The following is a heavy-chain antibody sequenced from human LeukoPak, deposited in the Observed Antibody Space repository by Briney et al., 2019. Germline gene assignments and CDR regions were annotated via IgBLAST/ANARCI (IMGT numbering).Heavy chain of an antibody. V-gene: IGHV1-3*01. Sequence: ASVKVSCKASGYTFTSYAMHWVRQAPGQRLEWMGWINAGNGNTKYSQKFQGRVTITRNTSISTAYMELSSLRSEDTAVYYCARGSPSQPKSLRYFDWAYYYYGMDVWGQGTTVTVSS. J-gene: IGHJ6*02. CDR1: GYTFTSYA. CDR2: INAGNGNT. D-gene: IGHD3-9*01. CDR3: ARGSPSQPKSLRYFDWAYYYYGMDV.